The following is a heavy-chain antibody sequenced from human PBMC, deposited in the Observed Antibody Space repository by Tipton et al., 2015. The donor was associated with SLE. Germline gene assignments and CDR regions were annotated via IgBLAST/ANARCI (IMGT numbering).Heavy chain of an antibody. CDR1: GGPMGGTSSY. CDR3: ARERLTGLEAPGRVIDY. V-gene: IGHV4-61*02. D-gene: IGHD3-9*01. CDR2: IYAEEGS. Sequence: TLSLTCTVSGGPMGGTSSYWSWIRQPSGKRLEWLGRIYAEEGSDYSPPLRSRVALSVDFSKNQFSLRLRSVTAADTAVYFCARERLTGLEAPGRVIDYWGPVILVAVSS. J-gene: IGHJ4*02.